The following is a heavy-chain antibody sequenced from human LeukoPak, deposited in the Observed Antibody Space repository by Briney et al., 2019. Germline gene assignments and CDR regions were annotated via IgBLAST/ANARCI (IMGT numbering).Heavy chain of an antibody. D-gene: IGHD3-16*01. CDR1: EFNFSTYA. CDR3: ARDLRYSLDY. V-gene: IGHV3-30-3*01. Sequence: PGGSLRLSCAASEFNFSTYAIHWVRQAPGKGLEWVAVITYDGGDKYYADSGKDRFTISRDNSKNTVYLQMNSLRTEDTAVYYCARDLRYSLDYWGQGTLVTVSS. J-gene: IGHJ4*02. CDR2: ITYDGGDK.